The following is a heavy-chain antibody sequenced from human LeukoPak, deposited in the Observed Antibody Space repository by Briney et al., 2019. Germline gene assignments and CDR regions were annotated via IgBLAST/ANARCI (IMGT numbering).Heavy chain of an antibody. CDR2: IILIFGTA. Sequence: EASVTVSCTASGGTFSSYAISWVRQAPGQGLEWMGGIILIFGTANYAQKFQGRVTITADESTSTAYMELSSLRSEDTAVYYCARDGAMITFGGVIYYFDYWGQGTLVTVSS. V-gene: IGHV1-69*13. CDR3: ARDGAMITFGGVIYYFDY. CDR1: GGTFSSYA. D-gene: IGHD3-16*01. J-gene: IGHJ4*02.